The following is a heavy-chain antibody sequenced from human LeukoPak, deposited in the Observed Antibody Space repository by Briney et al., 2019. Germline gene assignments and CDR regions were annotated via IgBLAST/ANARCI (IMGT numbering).Heavy chain of an antibody. J-gene: IGHJ6*02. CDR2: IGTAGDT. D-gene: IGHD4-17*01. CDR3: ARAYGDYGYYYYYGMDV. Sequence: GGSLRLSCAASGFTFSSYDMHWVRQATGKGPEWVSAIGTAGDTYYPGSVKGRFTISRENAKNSLYLQMNSLRAEDTAVYYCARAYGDYGYYYYYGMDVWGQGTTVTVSS. CDR1: GFTFSSYD. V-gene: IGHV3-13*01.